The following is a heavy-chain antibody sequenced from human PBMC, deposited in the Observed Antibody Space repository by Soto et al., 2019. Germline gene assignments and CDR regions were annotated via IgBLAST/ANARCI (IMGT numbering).Heavy chain of an antibody. CDR3: ARGQVATAYYYGMDV. CDR2: IWYDGSNK. Sequence: GGSLRLSCAASGFTFSGYGMHWVRQAPGKGLEWVAVIWYDGSNKYYADSVKGRFTISRDNSKNTLYLQMNSLRAEDTAVYYCARGQVATAYYYGMDVWGQGTTVTVSS. V-gene: IGHV3-33*01. D-gene: IGHD5-12*01. J-gene: IGHJ6*02. CDR1: GFTFSGYG.